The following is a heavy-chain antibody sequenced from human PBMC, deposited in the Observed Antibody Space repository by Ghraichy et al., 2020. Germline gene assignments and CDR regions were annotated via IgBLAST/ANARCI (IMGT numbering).Heavy chain of an antibody. CDR3: ACYYYDSSGYNY. CDR1: GGTFSSYA. D-gene: IGHD3-22*01. V-gene: IGHV1-69*06. J-gene: IGHJ4*02. Sequence: SVKVSCKASGGTFSSYAISWVRQAPGQGLEWMGGIIPIFGTANYAQKFQGRVTITADKSTSTAYMELSSLRSEDTAVYYCACYYYDSSGYNYWGQGTLVTVSS. CDR2: IIPIFGTA.